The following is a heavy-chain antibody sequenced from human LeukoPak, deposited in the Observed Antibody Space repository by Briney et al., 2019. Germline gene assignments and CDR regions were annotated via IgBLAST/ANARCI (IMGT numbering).Heavy chain of an antibody. CDR2: TNSDGSII. Sequence: QPGGSLRLSCAASGFAFSSYWMHWVRQVPGKGLVWVSRTNSDGSIIGYADSVKGRFTISRDNAKNSLYLQMNSLRAEDTAVYYCARDLSGIVVVPAAPEGWFDPWGQGTLVTVSS. CDR1: GFAFSSYW. J-gene: IGHJ5*02. V-gene: IGHV3-74*01. D-gene: IGHD2-2*01. CDR3: ARDLSGIVVVPAAPEGWFDP.